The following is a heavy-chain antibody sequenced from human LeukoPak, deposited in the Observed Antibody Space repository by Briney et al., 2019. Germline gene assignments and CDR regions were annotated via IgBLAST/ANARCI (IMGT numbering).Heavy chain of an antibody. CDR3: ARDHCTSSGCYEYYYYGMDV. CDR2: INPNSGGT. D-gene: IGHD2-2*01. Sequence: GASVTVSFKASGYTFTDYYIHWVRQAPGQGLEWMGWINPNSGGTNSAQKFQGRVTMTRDTSVSTAYMELSRLRSDDTAVYYCARDHCTSSGCYEYYYYGMDVWGQGTTVTVSS. V-gene: IGHV1-2*02. CDR1: GYTFTDYY. J-gene: IGHJ6*02.